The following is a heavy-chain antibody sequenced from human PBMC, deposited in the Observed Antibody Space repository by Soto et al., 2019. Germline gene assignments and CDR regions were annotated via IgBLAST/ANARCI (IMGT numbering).Heavy chain of an antibody. CDR2: INPNGGVT. D-gene: IGHD1-26*01. Sequence: QVQLVQSGAEVRKPGASVTVSCRSSGDSFNDYYIHWVRQSPGQGLEWMGWINPNGGVTKYAQKFQGLVSMTRDTSIRTVYMQLSRLRADDTAVYYCARESVGATATLDYYYFDMEVWGTGTTVTVSS. V-gene: IGHV1-2*04. J-gene: IGHJ6*03. CDR1: GDSFNDYY. CDR3: ARESVGATATLDYYYFDMEV.